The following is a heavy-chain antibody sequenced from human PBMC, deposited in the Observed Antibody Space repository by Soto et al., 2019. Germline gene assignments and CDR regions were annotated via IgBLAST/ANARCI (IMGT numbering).Heavy chain of an antibody. V-gene: IGHV3-15*07. CDR2: SKRRTDGATT. CDR3: TTESNPAFLAVPLWGGFHM. J-gene: IGHJ3*02. CDR1: GFTFSNAW. Sequence: GGSLRLSCAASGFTFSNAWMNWVRQAPGKGLEWVGRSKRRTDGATTDYAAPVKGRFTISRDDSENTLFLQMNSLKTEDTAVYYCTTESNPAFLAVPLWGGFHMWGQGTMVTVSS. D-gene: IGHD6-19*01.